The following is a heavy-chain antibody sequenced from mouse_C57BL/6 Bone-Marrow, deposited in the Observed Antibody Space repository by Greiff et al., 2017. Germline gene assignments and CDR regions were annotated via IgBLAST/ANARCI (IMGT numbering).Heavy chain of an antibody. CDR1: GFTFSSYT. CDR2: VSGGGGNT. J-gene: IGHJ2*01. D-gene: IGHD1-1*01. CDR3: ARRYYYGSGQYYFDY. V-gene: IGHV5-9*01. Sequence: EVKLVESGGGLVKPGGSLKLSCAASGFTFSSYTMSWVRQTPEKRLEWVATVSGGGGNTYYPDSVKGRFTISRDNAKNTLYLQMSSLRSEDTALYYCARRYYYGSGQYYFDYWGQGTTLTVSS.